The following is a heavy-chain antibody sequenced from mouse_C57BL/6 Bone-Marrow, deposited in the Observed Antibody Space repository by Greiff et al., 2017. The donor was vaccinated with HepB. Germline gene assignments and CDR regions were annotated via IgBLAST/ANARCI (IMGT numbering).Heavy chain of an antibody. Sequence: EVMLVESGGGLVQPGGSLKLSCAASGFTFSDYYMYWVRQTPEKRLEWVAYISNGGGSTYYPDTVKGRFTISRDNAKNTLYLQMSRLKSEDTAMYYCAPYDYEGAFAYWGQGTLVTVSA. J-gene: IGHJ3*01. CDR1: GFTFSDYY. CDR3: APYDYEGAFAY. V-gene: IGHV5-12*01. D-gene: IGHD2-4*01. CDR2: ISNGGGST.